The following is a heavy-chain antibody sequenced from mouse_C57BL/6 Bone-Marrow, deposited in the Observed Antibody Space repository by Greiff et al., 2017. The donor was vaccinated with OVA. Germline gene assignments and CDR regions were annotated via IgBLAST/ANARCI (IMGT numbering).Heavy chain of an antibody. CDR1: GYTFTSYG. V-gene: IGHV1-81*01. CDR3: AGFDGYYIGY. J-gene: IGHJ2*01. Sequence: QVQLPQSGAELARPGASVKLSCKASGYTFTSYGLSWVKPRTGQGLEWIGEIYPRSGNTYYNEKFKGKAPLPADNSSSTAYMGLLSLTSEDSAVYFCAGFDGYYIGYWGQGTTLTVSS. D-gene: IGHD2-3*01. CDR2: IYPRSGNT.